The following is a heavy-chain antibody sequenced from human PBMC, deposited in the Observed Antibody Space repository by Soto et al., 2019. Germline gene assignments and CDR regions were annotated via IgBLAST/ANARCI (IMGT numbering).Heavy chain of an antibody. D-gene: IGHD2-2*01. CDR1: GGSVSSANYY. CDR3: ARLHGYCISSSCHGHYAMDV. Sequence: SETLSLTCTVSGGSVSSANYYGGWIRQPPGKGLEWIGNIYYSGSTYYNPSLNSRVTVSVDTSKNQFSLKVTSVTAADTAVYYCARLHGYCISSSCHGHYAMDVWGQGTTVTVSS. CDR2: IYYSGST. J-gene: IGHJ6*02. V-gene: IGHV4-39*01.